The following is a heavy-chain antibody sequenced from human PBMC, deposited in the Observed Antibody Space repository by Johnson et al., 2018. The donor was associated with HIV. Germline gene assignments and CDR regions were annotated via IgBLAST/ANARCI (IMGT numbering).Heavy chain of an antibody. J-gene: IGHJ3*02. Sequence: VQLVESGGGLVQPGGSLRLSCAASGFTVSSNYMSWVRQAPGKGLEWVSVIYSGGSTYSADSVKGRFTISRDNSKNTLYLQMNSLRAEDTAVYYCARGLYSYGLGDAFDIWGQGTMVTVSS. CDR1: GFTVSSNY. V-gene: IGHV3-66*01. CDR3: ARGLYSYGLGDAFDI. D-gene: IGHD5-18*01. CDR2: IYSGGST.